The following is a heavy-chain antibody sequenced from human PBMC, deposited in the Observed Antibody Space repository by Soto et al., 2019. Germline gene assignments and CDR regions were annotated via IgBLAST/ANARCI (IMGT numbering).Heavy chain of an antibody. CDR2: MNPGSGNT. V-gene: IGHV1-8*01. CDR3: ARMASSGSLNWFDP. CDR1: GYTFTNYE. J-gene: IGHJ5*02. Sequence: ASVKVSCKASGYTFTNYEINWVRQATGQGLEWMGWMNPGSGNTGYAHKFQGRVTMTRNISISTSYMELSRLGSDDTAIYYCARMASSGSLNWFDPWGQGTLVTVSS. D-gene: IGHD3-10*01.